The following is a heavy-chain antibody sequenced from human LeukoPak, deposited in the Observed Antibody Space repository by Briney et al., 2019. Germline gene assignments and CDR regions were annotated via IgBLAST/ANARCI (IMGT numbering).Heavy chain of an antibody. CDR1: GGSIRSHY. Sequence: PSETLSLTCTVSGGSIRSHYWSLIRQPPGKGLEWIGYIYYSGSTNYNPSLKSRVTISVDTSKNKFSLKLSPVTAGDTAVYYCARERDGSGGGVNFDYWGQGTLVTVSS. J-gene: IGHJ4*02. V-gene: IGHV4-59*11. CDR2: IYYSGST. D-gene: IGHD3-10*01. CDR3: ARERDGSGGGVNFDY.